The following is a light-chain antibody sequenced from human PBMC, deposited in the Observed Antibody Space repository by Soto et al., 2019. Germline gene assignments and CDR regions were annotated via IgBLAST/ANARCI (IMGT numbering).Light chain of an antibody. V-gene: IGLV2-23*01. J-gene: IGLJ2*01. CDR3: CSYAGSSRL. CDR1: SSDVGSYNL. CDR2: EGS. Sequence: QSALTQPASVSGSPGQSITISCTGTSSDVGSYNLVSWYQQHPGKAPKLMIYEGSKRPSGVSNRVSGSKSGNTASLTISGLQAEDGADYYCCSYAGSSRLFGGGTKLTVL.